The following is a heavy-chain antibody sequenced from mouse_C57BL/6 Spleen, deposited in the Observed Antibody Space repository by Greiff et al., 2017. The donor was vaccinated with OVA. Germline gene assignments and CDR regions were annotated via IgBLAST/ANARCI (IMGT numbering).Heavy chain of an antibody. J-gene: IGHJ2*01. CDR1: GYTFTEYT. Sequence: QVQLQQSGAELVKPGASVKLSCKASGYTFTEYTIHWVKQRSGQGLEWIGWFYPGSGSIKYKEKFKDKATLTADKSSSTVYMELSRLTSEDSAVYFCARHEDRGNYGWDRYYFDYWGQGTTLTVSS. CDR3: ARHEDRGNYGWDRYYFDY. D-gene: IGHD1-2*01. CDR2: FYPGSGSI. V-gene: IGHV1-62-2*01.